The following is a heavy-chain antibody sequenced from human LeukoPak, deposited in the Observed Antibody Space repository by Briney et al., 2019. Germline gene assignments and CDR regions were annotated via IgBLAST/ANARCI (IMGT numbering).Heavy chain of an antibody. D-gene: IGHD2-2*01. CDR3: ARQLVPAAGFDP. CDR2: IYQSGTT. J-gene: IGHJ5*02. CDR1: GDSVTSNNW. V-gene: IGHV4-4*02. Sequence: PSGTLSLTCAVSGDSVTSNNWWTWVRPPPGLGLEWIGEIYQSGTTHYKSSLKSRITISLDKSKNQFSLRLTSVTAADTAIYYCARQLVPAAGFDPWGRGTLVTVSS.